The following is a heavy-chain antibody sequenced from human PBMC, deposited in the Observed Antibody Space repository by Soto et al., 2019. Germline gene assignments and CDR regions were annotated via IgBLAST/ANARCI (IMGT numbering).Heavy chain of an antibody. CDR2: ISNDGSDK. Sequence: QVQLVESGGGVVRPGTSLRLSCAASGFTFNNYGMHWVRQAPGTGLEWVAAISNDGSDKYYADSVKGRLTISRDNSKNTLYLQMDSLRAEDTAVYYCAKDQGIAASHGIDWGQGTMVTVSS. D-gene: IGHD6-13*01. V-gene: IGHV3-30*18. CDR1: GFTFNNYG. CDR3: AKDQGIAASHGID. J-gene: IGHJ3*01.